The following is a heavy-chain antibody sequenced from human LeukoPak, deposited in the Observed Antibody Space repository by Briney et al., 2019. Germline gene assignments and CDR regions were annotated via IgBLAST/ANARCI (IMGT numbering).Heavy chain of an antibody. CDR3: ARDLGGILTGHSSGYYYYMDV. D-gene: IGHD3-9*01. Sequence: PSETLSLTCTVSGGSISSYYWSWIRQPAGKGLEWIGRIYTSGSTNYNPSLKSRVTMSVDTSKNQFSLKLSSVTAADTAVYYCARDLGGILTGHSSGYYYYMDVWGKGTTVTVSS. CDR1: GGSISSYY. CDR2: IYTSGST. J-gene: IGHJ6*03. V-gene: IGHV4-4*07.